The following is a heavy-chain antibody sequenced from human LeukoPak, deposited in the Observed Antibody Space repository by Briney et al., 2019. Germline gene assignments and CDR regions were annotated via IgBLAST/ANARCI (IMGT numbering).Heavy chain of an antibody. CDR2: IYSGGRT. CDR1: GFIFSSNY. V-gene: IGHV3-66*01. Sequence: GGSLRLSCAASGFIFSSNYMSWVRQAPGKGLEWVSVIYSGGRTNYVDSVKGRFIISTDNSKNTLYLQMNSLRAEDTAVYYCATSSMVRGVIPKGYYYYYGMDVWGQGTTVTVSS. D-gene: IGHD3-10*01. CDR3: ATSSMVRGVIPKGYYYYYGMDV. J-gene: IGHJ6*02.